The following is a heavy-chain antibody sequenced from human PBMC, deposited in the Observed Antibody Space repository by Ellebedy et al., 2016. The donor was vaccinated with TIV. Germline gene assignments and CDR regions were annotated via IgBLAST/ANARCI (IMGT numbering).Heavy chain of an antibody. CDR3: ARPIHCSSTTCTGPMDV. CDR1: GASPSNYY. Sequence: MPSETLSLTCAVYGASPSNYYLQWVRQPPGKGLEWIGGINDRGSPTYNPSLRSRVTISVDTSKRQFSLRLRSVTAADTAVYYCARPIHCSSTTCTGPMDVWGQGTTVTASS. J-gene: IGHJ6*02. D-gene: IGHD2-2*01. CDR2: INDRGSP. V-gene: IGHV4-34*01.